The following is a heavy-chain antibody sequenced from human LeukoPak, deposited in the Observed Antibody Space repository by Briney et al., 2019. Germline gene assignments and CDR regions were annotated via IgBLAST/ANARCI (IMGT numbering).Heavy chain of an antibody. J-gene: IGHJ4*02. CDR1: GGSFSGYY. Sequence: SETLSLTCAVYGGSFSGYYWSWIRQPPGKGLEWIGEINHSGSTNYNPSLKSRVTISVDKTNNQSSLKLSSVTAADTAVYYCARGISGSYYSAKSFDYWGQGTLVTVSS. CDR3: ARGISGSYYSAKSFDY. D-gene: IGHD3-10*01. CDR2: INHSGST. V-gene: IGHV4-34*01.